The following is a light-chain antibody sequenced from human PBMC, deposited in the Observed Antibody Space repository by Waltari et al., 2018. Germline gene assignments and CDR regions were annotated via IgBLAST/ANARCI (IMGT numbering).Light chain of an antibody. V-gene: IGLV2-8*01. CDR3: GSFAGSINWV. CDR1: SSYVGDYDY. J-gene: IGLJ3*02. CDR2: EVS. Sequence: QSALTQPPSASGSPGQSVTISCTGTSSYVGDYDYVSWYQQPPGKAPKLIIYEVSKRPSGVPDRSSGSKSGNTASLTVSGLQAEDEADYYCGSFAGSINWVFGGGTKLTVL.